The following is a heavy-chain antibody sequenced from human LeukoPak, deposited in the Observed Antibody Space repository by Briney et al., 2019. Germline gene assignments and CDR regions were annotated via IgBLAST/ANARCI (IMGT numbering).Heavy chain of an antibody. CDR3: ARAIAAAELDY. J-gene: IGHJ4*02. D-gene: IGHD6-13*01. Sequence: SETLSLTCTVSGGSISSGGYYWSWIRQHPGKGLEWVGYIYYSGSTYYNPSLKSRVTISVDTSKNQFSLKLSSVTAADTAVYYCARAIAAAELDYWGQGTLVTVSS. V-gene: IGHV4-31*03. CDR2: IYYSGST. CDR1: GGSISSGGYY.